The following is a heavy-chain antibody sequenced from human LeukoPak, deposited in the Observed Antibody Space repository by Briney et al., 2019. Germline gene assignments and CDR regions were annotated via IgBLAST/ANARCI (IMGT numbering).Heavy chain of an antibody. CDR1: GGTFSSYA. D-gene: IGHD3-10*01. CDR2: IIPILGIA. J-gene: IGHJ4*02. CDR3: AFYGSGSPLGYFDY. V-gene: IGHV1-69*04. Sequence: SVEVSCKASGGTFSSYAISWVRQAPGQGLEWMGRIIPILGIANYAQKFQGRVTITADKSTSTAYMELSSLRSEDTAVYYCAFYGSGSPLGYFDYWGQGTLVTVSS.